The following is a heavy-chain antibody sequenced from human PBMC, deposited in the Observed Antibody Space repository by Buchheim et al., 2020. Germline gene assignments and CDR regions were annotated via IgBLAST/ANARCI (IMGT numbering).Heavy chain of an antibody. J-gene: IGHJ3*02. CDR3: TSFSEWELLNAFDI. Sequence: EVQLVESGGGLVQPGRSLRLSCTASGFTFGDYAMSWFRQAPGKGLEWVGFIRSKAYGGTTEYAASVKGRFTISRDDSKSIAYLQMNSLKTEDTAVYYCTSFSEWELLNAFDIWGQGT. V-gene: IGHV3-49*03. CDR1: GFTFGDYA. D-gene: IGHD1-26*01. CDR2: IRSKAYGGTT.